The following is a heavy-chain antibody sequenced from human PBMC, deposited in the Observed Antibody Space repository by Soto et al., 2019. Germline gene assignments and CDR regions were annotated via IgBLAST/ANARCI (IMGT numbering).Heavy chain of an antibody. V-gene: IGHV1-46*01. CDR1: ADTLTSYY. J-gene: IGHJ5*02. Sequence: DAVKVSCKAPADTLTSYYIHRVLQAPGQPVECMGIINPNGGSTRYAQKFQGRVTLTRDTPASTVYMEMRNLRSDDTALYFCARPSGGVYGIIIGGTNSFGPWGQGTLATDSS. CDR2: INPNGGST. CDR3: ARPSGGVYGIIIGGTNSFGP. D-gene: IGHD3-10*01.